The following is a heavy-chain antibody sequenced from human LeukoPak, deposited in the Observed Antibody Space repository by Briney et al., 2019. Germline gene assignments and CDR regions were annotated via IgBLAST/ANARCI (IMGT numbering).Heavy chain of an antibody. D-gene: IGHD3-10*01. CDR1: GYRFTNYW. CDR3: ARHRGPHVPMSYYYYMDV. J-gene: IGHJ6*03. V-gene: IGHV5-51*01. Sequence: GESLKISCKTSGYRFTNYWIGWVRQMPGKGLEWMGIIYPGDSDTRYGPSFQGQVTISADKSISTAYLQWSSLKASDTAMYYCARHRGPHVPMSYYYYMDVWGKGTTVTVSS. CDR2: IYPGDSDT.